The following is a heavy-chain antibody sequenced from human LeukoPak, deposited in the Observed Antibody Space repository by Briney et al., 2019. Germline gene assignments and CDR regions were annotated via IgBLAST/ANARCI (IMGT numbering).Heavy chain of an antibody. CDR2: ISYTGST. Sequence: PSETLSLTCAVSGGSISNTHWWSWVRQPPGKGLEWIGEISYTGSTNYNPSLKSRVTISVDKSNNRFSLKLSSVTAADTAVYYCARGSQYDSSGYYLPPPLDYWGQGTLVTVSS. J-gene: IGHJ4*02. CDR3: ARGSQYDSSGYYLPPPLDY. V-gene: IGHV4-4*02. D-gene: IGHD3-22*01. CDR1: GGSISNTHW.